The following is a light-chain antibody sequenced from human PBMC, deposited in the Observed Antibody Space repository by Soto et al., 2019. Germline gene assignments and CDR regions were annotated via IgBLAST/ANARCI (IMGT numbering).Light chain of an antibody. CDR1: QTISSW. V-gene: IGKV1-5*03. CDR3: QQYNSYSPLT. Sequence: DIQMTQSPSTLSGSVGDRVTITCRASQTISSWLAWYQQKPGKAPKLLIYKASSLESGVPSRFSGSGSGTEFTLTISSLQPDDFATYYCQQYNSYSPLTFGGGTKVDIK. J-gene: IGKJ4*01. CDR2: KAS.